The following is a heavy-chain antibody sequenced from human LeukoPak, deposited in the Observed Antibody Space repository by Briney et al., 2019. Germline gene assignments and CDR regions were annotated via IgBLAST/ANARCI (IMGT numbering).Heavy chain of an antibody. V-gene: IGHV4-34*01. CDR2: INHSGST. J-gene: IGHJ6*02. CDR1: GGSFSGYY. D-gene: IGHD4-17*01. CDR3: ARAYGLYYYYYGMDV. Sequence: SETLSLTCTVSGGSFSGYYCTWIRQPPGKGLEWIGEINHSGSTNYNPSLKSRVTISVDTSKDQFSLKLSSVTAADTAVYYCARAYGLYYYYYGMDVWGQGTTVTVSS.